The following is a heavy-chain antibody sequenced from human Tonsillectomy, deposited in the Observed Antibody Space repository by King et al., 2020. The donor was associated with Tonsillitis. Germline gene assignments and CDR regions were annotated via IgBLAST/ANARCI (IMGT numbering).Heavy chain of an antibody. CDR3: ARGNGDYTGYYYYYYMDV. J-gene: IGHJ6*03. CDR1: GGSISSYY. CDR2: IYYSGST. V-gene: IGHV4-59*01. D-gene: IGHD4-17*01. Sequence: HVQLQESGPGLVKPSETLSLTCTVSGGSISSYYWSWIRQPPGKGLEWIGYIYYSGSTNCNPSLKSRVPISVDTSKNQFSLKLSSVTAADTAVYYCARGNGDYTGYYYYYYMDVWGKGTTVTVSS.